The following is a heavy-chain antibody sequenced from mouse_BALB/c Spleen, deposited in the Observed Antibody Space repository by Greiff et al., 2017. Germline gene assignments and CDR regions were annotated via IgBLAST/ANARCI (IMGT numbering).Heavy chain of an antibody. CDR2: IDPENGNT. CDR1: GFNITDYY. D-gene: IGHD4-1*01. J-gene: IGHJ2*01. Sequence: VQLQQSGAELVRPGALVKLSCKASGFNITDYYMHWVKQRPEQGLEWIGWIDPENGNTIYDPKFQGKASITADTSSNTAYLQLSSLTSEDSAVYYCARGRTGGDYWGKGTTLTVSS. V-gene: IGHV14-1*02. CDR3: ARGRTGGDY.